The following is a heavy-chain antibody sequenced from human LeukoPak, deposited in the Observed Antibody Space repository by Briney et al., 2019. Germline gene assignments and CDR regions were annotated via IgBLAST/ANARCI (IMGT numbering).Heavy chain of an antibody. CDR3: ARDRHKYNYDSGGYPPY. D-gene: IGHD3-22*01. J-gene: IGHJ4*02. CDR1: GFTFSSYI. Sequence: GGSLRLSCAASGFTFSSYIMNWVRQAPGKGLEWVSSISSSNNYLCYADSVKGRFTISRDNAKNSLYLQMNSLRAEDTAVYYCARDRHKYNYDSGGYPPYWGQGTLVTVSS. CDR2: ISSSNNYL. V-gene: IGHV3-21*06.